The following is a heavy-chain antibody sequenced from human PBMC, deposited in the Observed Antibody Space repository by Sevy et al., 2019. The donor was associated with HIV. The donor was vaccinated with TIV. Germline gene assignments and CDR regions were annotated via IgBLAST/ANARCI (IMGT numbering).Heavy chain of an antibody. CDR3: SRGFDTPRGFDP. CDR1: GGSISSSNW. CDR2: VYHSGST. Sequence: WETLSLTCGVSGGSISSSNWWHWVRQPPGRGLEWIGEVYHSGSTNYNPSLKSRVTISVDNSKNQFSLKLNSVTAADTAVYYCSRGFDTPRGFDPWGQGTLVTVSS. V-gene: IGHV4-4*02. J-gene: IGHJ5*02.